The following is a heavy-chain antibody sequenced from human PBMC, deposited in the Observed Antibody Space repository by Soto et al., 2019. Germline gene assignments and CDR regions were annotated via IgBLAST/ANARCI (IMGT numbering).Heavy chain of an antibody. CDR2: IYYSGST. D-gene: IGHD1-26*01. J-gene: IGHJ6*02. CDR1: GGSISSSSYY. Sequence: SETLSLTCTVSGGSISSSSYYWGWIRQPPGKGLEWIGSIYYSGSTYYNPSLKSRVTISVDTSKNQFSLKLSSVTAADTAVYYCASPQAGEPMGYYYGMDVWGQGTTVTVSS. V-gene: IGHV4-39*01. CDR3: ASPQAGEPMGYYYGMDV.